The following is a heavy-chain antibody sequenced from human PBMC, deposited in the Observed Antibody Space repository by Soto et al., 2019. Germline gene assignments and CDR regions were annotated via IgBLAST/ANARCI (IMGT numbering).Heavy chain of an antibody. D-gene: IGHD2-2*03. Sequence: SETLSLTCTVSGGPISSSSYYWGWVRQPPGKGLEWIGSIYHTGSTYKSPSLKSRVTISADTSKNQFSLNLTSVTAADTAVYYCSMDFDYWGQGTLVTVSS. CDR1: GGPISSSSYY. CDR3: SMDFDY. CDR2: IYHTGST. J-gene: IGHJ4*02. V-gene: IGHV4-39*01.